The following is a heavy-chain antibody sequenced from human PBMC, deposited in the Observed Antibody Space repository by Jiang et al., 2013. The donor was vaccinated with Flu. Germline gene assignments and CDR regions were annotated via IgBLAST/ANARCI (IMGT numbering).Heavy chain of an antibody. CDR2: IDPTDSYS. CDR3: ATPTKDAFDI. V-gene: IGHV5-10-1*03. D-gene: IGHD1-1*01. CDR1: GYTFTTSW. J-gene: IGHJ3*02. Sequence: VQLVESGAEVKKPGESLRISCKGSGYTFTTSWITWVRQMPGKGLEWMGMIDPTDSYSKYSPSFQGQVTISADKSISTAYLQWSSLKASDTAMYYCATPTKDAFDIWGQGTMVTVSS.